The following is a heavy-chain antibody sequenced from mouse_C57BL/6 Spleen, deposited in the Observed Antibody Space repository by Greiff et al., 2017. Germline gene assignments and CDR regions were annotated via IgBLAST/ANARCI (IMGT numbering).Heavy chain of an antibody. CDR3: ARAYSNDNAMDY. V-gene: IGHV2-9-1*01. D-gene: IGHD2-12*01. CDR2: IWTGGST. J-gene: IGHJ4*01. Sequence: VKVVESGPGLVAPSQSLSITCPVSGFSLTSYAISWVRQPPGKGLEWLGVIWTGGSTNYNSALKSRLSISKDNSKSQVFLKMNSLQTDDTARYYCARAYSNDNAMDYWGQGTSVTVSS. CDR1: GFSLTSYA.